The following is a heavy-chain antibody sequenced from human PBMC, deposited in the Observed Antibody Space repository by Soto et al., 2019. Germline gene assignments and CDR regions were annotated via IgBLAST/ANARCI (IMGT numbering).Heavy chain of an antibody. CDR1: GFTFSSYA. J-gene: IGHJ4*02. V-gene: IGHV3-23*01. CDR3: AKDSTSAVELNY. D-gene: IGHD6-19*01. Sequence: TGGSLRLSCAASGFTFSSYAMSWVRQAPGKGLEWVSAISGSGGSTYYADSVKGRFTISRDNSKNTLYLQMNSLRAEDTAVYYCAKDSTSAVELNYWGQGTLVTVSS. CDR2: ISGSGGST.